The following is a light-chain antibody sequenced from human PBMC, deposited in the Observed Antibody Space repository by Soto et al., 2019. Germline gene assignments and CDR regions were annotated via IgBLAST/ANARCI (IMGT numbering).Light chain of an antibody. CDR1: QNVDSNY. J-gene: IGKJ1*01. CDR3: QQYGSLSWT. V-gene: IGKV3-20*01. CDR2: GAS. Sequence: EILLTQSPGTLSLSPGERATLSCTASQNVDSNYLAWYQQKPGQAPRIIIFGASGRATGIPDRFSGSGSGTDFTLTISRLEPEDFAVYYCQQYGSLSWTFGQGTKVDIK.